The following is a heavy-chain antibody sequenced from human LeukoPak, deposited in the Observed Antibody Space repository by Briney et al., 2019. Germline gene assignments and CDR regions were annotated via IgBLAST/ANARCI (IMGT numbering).Heavy chain of an antibody. CDR2: IRYDGSNK. D-gene: IGHD4-17*01. CDR3: AKDRYGDYALDY. CDR1: GFTFSSYG. V-gene: IGHV3-30*02. Sequence: TGGSLRLSCAASGFTFSSYGMHWVRQAPGKGLEWVAFIRYDGSNKYYADSVKGRFTISRDNSKNTLYLQMNSLRAEDTAVYYCAKDRYGDYALDYWGQGTLVTVSS. J-gene: IGHJ4*02.